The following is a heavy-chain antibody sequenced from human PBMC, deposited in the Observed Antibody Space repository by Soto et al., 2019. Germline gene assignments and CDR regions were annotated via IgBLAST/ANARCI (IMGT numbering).Heavy chain of an antibody. D-gene: IGHD2-2*01. Sequence: QVQLVESGGGLVKPGGSLRLSCAASGFTFSDYYMSWIRQAPGKGLEWVSYISSSGSTIYYEDSVTGRFTISRDNAKNSLYLQMNSLRAEDTAVYYCARMGEDIVLVPAAIGYYWGQGTLVTVSS. CDR3: ARMGEDIVLVPAAIGYY. V-gene: IGHV3-11*01. CDR1: GFTFSDYY. CDR2: ISSSGSTI. J-gene: IGHJ4*02.